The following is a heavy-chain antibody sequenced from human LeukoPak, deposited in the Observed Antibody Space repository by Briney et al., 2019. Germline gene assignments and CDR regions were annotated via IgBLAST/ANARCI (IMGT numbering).Heavy chain of an antibody. D-gene: IGHD3-3*01. V-gene: IGHV3-21*01. CDR3: ARDKYDFWSGSYPYYMDV. Sequence: PGGSLRLSCAASGFTFSSYSMNWVRQAPGKGLEWVSSISSSSSYIYYADSVKGRFTISRDNAKNSLYLQMNSLRAEDTAAYYCARDKYDFWSGSYPYYMDVWGKGTTVTVSS. CDR2: ISSSSSYI. J-gene: IGHJ6*03. CDR1: GFTFSSYS.